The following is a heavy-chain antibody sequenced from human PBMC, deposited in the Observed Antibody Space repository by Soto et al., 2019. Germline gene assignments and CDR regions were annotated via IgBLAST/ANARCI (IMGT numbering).Heavy chain of an antibody. Sequence: QVQLVQSGAEVKKPGASVKVSCKASGYTFSSYDINWVRQATGQGPEWMGWMNPKSGYTGYAQKFQGRVTMTRDTSISTAYMEVSSLRSEDTAIYYCARAYGDLDVWGQGTTVTVSS. J-gene: IGHJ6*02. D-gene: IGHD2-21*01. CDR1: GYTFSSYD. V-gene: IGHV1-8*01. CDR3: ARAYGDLDV. CDR2: MNPKSGYT.